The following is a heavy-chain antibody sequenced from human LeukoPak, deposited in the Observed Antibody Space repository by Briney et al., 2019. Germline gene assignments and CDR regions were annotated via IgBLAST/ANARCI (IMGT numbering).Heavy chain of an antibody. V-gene: IGHV4-31*03. Sequence: SETLSLTCTVSGGSISSGGYYWSWIRQHPGKGLEWIGYIYYSGSTYYNPSLKSRVTISVDTSKNQFSLKLSSVTAADTAVYYCARQWELPRDAFDIWGQGTMVTVSS. J-gene: IGHJ3*02. CDR1: GGSISSGGYY. CDR2: IYYSGST. D-gene: IGHD1-26*01. CDR3: ARQWELPRDAFDI.